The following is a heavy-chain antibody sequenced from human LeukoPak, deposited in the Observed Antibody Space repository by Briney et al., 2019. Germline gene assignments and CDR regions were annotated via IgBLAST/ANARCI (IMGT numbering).Heavy chain of an antibody. D-gene: IGHD3-9*01. CDR2: FDPEDAER. CDR3: ATDKRQYNILTAYFKAEYFQY. V-gene: IGHV1-24*01. J-gene: IGHJ1*01. CDR1: GYTLTELS. Sequence: ASVKVYCKVSGYTLTELSIHWMRQAPGKGLEWMGGFDPEDAERIYAQRLQGRVTMTEDPSTDTAYMELSSLRSEDTAVYYCATDKRQYNILTAYFKAEYFQYWGQGTLVTVSA.